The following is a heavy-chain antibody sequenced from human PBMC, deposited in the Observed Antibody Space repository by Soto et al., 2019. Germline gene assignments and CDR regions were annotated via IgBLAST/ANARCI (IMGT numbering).Heavy chain of an antibody. D-gene: IGHD6-19*01. V-gene: IGHV3-30*18. J-gene: IGHJ4*02. CDR1: VSFSRYA. Sequence: VSFSRYAMHWVRQAPGKGLEWVAVVSHDGRNTHYADSVKGRFTISRDSSKNTVSLEMTSLRAEDTAVYYCAKGGRQWLVTSDFNYWGQGALVTVSS. CDR2: VSHDGRNT. CDR3: AKGGRQWLVTSDFNY.